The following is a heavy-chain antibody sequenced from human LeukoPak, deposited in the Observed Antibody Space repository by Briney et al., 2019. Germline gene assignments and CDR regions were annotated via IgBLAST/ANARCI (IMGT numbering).Heavy chain of an antibody. J-gene: IGHJ4*02. CDR3: ASSCGGDCYSVTD. D-gene: IGHD2-21*02. CDR2: ISYDGSNK. CDR1: GFTFSSHG. V-gene: IGHV3-30*19. Sequence: GGSLRLSCAASGFTFSSHGMHWVRQAPGKGLEWVAVISYDGSNKYYADSVKGRFTISRDNSKNMLYLQMNSLRAEDTAVYYCASSCGGDCYSVTDWGQGTLVTVSS.